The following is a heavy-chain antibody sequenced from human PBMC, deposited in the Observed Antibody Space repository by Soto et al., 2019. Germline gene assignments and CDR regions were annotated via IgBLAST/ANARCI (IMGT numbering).Heavy chain of an antibody. Sequence: QVQLVQSGPEVKMPGASVKVSCKTSGYTFTAYGLAWLRQAPGQRPEWMGWVSTNDDRTNYAQKFQGRVTMTTDRSTTTTSMELRSLRGDETAVYYCARELNTESSAYYSFAFWGQGTLVTVSS. J-gene: IGHJ4*02. CDR3: ARELNTESSAYYSFAF. CDR1: GYTFTAYG. D-gene: IGHD3-22*01. V-gene: IGHV1-18*01. CDR2: VSTNDDRT.